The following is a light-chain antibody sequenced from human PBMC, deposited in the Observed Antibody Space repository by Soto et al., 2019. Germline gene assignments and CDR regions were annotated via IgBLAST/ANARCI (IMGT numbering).Light chain of an antibody. CDR1: QSVNKY. V-gene: IGKV3-20*01. J-gene: IGKJ4*01. CDR3: QQYGSSPLP. CDR2: GAS. Sequence: IGWAQPPAALSLPPGERATLSCRASQSVNKYLAWYQQKPGQAPRLLIYGASSRATGIPDRFSGSGSGTDFTLTISRLEPEDFGVYYCQQYGSSPLPCGGGTRWIS.